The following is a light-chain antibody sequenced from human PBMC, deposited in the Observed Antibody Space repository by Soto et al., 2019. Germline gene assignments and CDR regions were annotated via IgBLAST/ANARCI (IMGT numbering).Light chain of an antibody. J-gene: IGKJ2*01. V-gene: IGKV3-20*01. CDR2: GAS. CDR3: HYYADSPYT. Sequence: EVVLTQSPGTLSLSPGEGATLSCRASQSVRSGSLAWYQQKPGQAPRLLIFGASSRATDTPDRFSGSGSGTYFTLPITRVDTEDFAVYYCHYYADSPYTFGQGTRLEI. CDR1: QSVRSGS.